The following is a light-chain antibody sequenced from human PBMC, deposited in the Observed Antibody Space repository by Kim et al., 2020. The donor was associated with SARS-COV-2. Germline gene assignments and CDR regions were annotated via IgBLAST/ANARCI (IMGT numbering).Light chain of an antibody. CDR2: GAS. CDR3: QKYDSSPRT. Sequence: STGESATLSCRASQTISSSYVAWYQQKRGQAPKLLIYGASSRATGIPYRFGGSGSGTDFTLTISRLEPEDLAVYYCQKYDSSPRTFGQVTKVDIK. V-gene: IGKV3-20*01. J-gene: IGKJ1*01. CDR1: QTISSSY.